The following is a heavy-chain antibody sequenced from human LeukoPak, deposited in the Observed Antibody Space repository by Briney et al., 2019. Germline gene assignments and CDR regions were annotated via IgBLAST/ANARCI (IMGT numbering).Heavy chain of an antibody. Sequence: AVIWYDGSNKYYADSVKGRFTISRDNSKNTLYLQMNSLRAEDTAVYYCARDLGYGGSIDYWGQGTLVTVSS. V-gene: IGHV3-33*01. CDR3: ARDLGYGGSIDY. CDR2: IWYDGSNK. J-gene: IGHJ4*02. D-gene: IGHD5-18*01.